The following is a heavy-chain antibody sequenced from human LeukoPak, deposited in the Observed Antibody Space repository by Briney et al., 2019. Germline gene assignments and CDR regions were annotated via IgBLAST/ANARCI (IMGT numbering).Heavy chain of an antibody. CDR2: IKQDGSEK. J-gene: IGHJ4*02. CDR1: GFTFSSYW. Sequence: GGSLRLSCAASGFTFSSYWMSWVRQAPGRGLEWVANIKQDGSEKYYVDSVKGRFTISRDNAKNSLYLQMNSLRAEDTAVHYCARDSSGYSYGYYYFDYWGQGTLVTVSS. V-gene: IGHV3-7*01. D-gene: IGHD5-18*01. CDR3: ARDSSGYSYGYYYFDY.